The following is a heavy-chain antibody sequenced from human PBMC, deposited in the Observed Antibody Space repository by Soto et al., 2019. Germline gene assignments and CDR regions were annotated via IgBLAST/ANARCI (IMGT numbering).Heavy chain of an antibody. CDR3: ARRDTSGFLRYFDN. CDR1: GGTLSSFINYP. V-gene: IGHV1-69*06. D-gene: IGHD3-3*01. Sequence: QMQLVQSGAEVKKPGSSGKASCKASGGTLSSFINYPINWVRQAPGQGLEWMGGIVPNVGTVNYAQKFQGRVTITADKSTGTAYMELSSLRSEDTALYYCARRDTSGFLRYFDNWGQGTLVTVSS. J-gene: IGHJ4*02. CDR2: IVPNVGTV.